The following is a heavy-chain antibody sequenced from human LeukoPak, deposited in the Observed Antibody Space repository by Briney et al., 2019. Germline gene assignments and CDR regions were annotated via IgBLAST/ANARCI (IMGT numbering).Heavy chain of an antibody. V-gene: IGHV1-2*06. Sequence: ASVKVSCKASGGTFSSYAISRVRQAPGQGLEWMGRINPNSGGTKYAQKFQGRVTMTTDTSINTAYLELSRLRSDDTAVYYCARGYSSSWLDYWGQGTLVTVSS. CDR3: ARGYSSSWLDY. CDR1: GGTFSSYA. J-gene: IGHJ4*02. D-gene: IGHD6-13*01. CDR2: INPNSGGT.